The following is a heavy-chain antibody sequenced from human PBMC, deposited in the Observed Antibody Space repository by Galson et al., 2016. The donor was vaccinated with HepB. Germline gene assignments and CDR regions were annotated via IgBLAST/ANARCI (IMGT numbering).Heavy chain of an antibody. CDR1: GGNFRKYA. V-gene: IGHV1-69*13. J-gene: IGHJ4*02. CDR3: ARDLGDYGRPQGFDY. CDR2: IIPFFDTT. D-gene: IGHD4-17*01. Sequence: SVKVSCKASGGNFRKYAISWVRQAPGQGLEWMGGIIPFFDTTVYAQEFQGRVAITADESMTTVYMELRSLRSEDTALYFCARDLGDYGRPQGFDYWGQGTPVTVSS.